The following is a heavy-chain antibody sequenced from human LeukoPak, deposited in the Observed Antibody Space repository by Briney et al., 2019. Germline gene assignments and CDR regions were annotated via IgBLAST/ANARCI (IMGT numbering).Heavy chain of an antibody. V-gene: IGHV3-30*04. D-gene: IGHD2-15*01. CDR2: ISYDGSNK. J-gene: IGHJ4*02. CDR3: ARGVVVVAGQDY. CDR1: GFTFSSYA. Sequence: GRSLRLSCAASGFTFSSYAMHWVRQAPGKGLEWVAVISYDGSNKYYADSVKGRFTISRDNSKNTLYLQMNSLRAEDTAVYYCARGVVVVAGQDYWGQGTLVTVSS.